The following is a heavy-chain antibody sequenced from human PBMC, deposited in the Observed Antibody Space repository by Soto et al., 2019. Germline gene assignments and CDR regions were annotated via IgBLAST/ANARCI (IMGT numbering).Heavy chain of an antibody. CDR2: IYYSGST. CDR1: GGSISSSSYY. D-gene: IGHD6-13*01. Sequence: SETLSLTCTVSGGSISSSSYYWGWIRQPPGKGLEWIGSIYYSGSTYYNPSLRSRVTISVDTSKNQFSLKLSSVTAADTAVYYCARHSHSSSWFFDYWGQGTLVTVS. J-gene: IGHJ4*02. V-gene: IGHV4-39*01. CDR3: ARHSHSSSWFFDY.